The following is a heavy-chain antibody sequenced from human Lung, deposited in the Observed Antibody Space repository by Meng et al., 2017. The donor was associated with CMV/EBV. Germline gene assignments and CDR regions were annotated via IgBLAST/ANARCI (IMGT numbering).Heavy chain of an antibody. CDR3: LRRSGGSV. J-gene: IGHJ1*01. D-gene: IGHD3-10*01. V-gene: IGHV4-4*02. Sequence: QVQLRGAGPALVKPSETLSLTCAVSGDSITNHNWWAWVRQPPGKGLEWIGEVPHRGSSAYNPSLKSRVSMSIDKSKNQFSLKLTSVTAADTAVYHCLRRSGGSVWGQGTLVTVSS. CDR2: VPHRGSS. CDR1: GDSITNHNW.